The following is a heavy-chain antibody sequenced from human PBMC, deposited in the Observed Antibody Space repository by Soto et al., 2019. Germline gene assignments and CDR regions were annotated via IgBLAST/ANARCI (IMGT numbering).Heavy chain of an antibody. CDR2: IWYDGSNK. J-gene: IGHJ4*02. CDR3: ARDRRGFGVAPNDY. D-gene: IGHD3-3*01. CDR1: GFTFSSYG. V-gene: IGHV3-33*01. Sequence: GGSLRLSCAASGFTFSSYGMHWVRQAPGKGLEWVAVIWYDGSNKYYADSVKGRFTISRDNSKNTLYLQMNSLRAEDTAVYYCARDRRGFGVAPNDYWGQGTLVTVSS.